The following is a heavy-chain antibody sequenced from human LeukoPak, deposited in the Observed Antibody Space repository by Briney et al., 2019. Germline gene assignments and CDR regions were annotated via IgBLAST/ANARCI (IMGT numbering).Heavy chain of an antibody. CDR2: INPSGGST. CDR3: ARDYSVPMLYGAYVDY. CDR1: GYTFTSYY. Sequence: ASVKVSCKASGYTFTSYYMHWVRQAPGQGLELMGIINPSGGSTSYAQKFQGRVTMTRDTSTSTVYMELSSLRSEDTAVYYCARDYSVPMLYGAYVDYWGQGTLVTVSS. D-gene: IGHD2-8*01. J-gene: IGHJ4*02. V-gene: IGHV1-46*01.